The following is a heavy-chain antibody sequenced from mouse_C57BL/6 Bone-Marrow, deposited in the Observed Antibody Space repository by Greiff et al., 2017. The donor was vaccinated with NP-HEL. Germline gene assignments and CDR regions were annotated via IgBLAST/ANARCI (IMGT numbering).Heavy chain of an antibody. V-gene: IGHV1-64*01. CDR1: GYTFTSYW. D-gene: IGHD2-2*01. J-gene: IGHJ4*01. Sequence: QVQLQQPGAELVKPGASVKLSCKASGYTFTSYWMHWVKQRPGQGLEWIGDIYPSSGSTNYNEKFKSKATLTVDKSSSTAYMQLSSLTSEDSAGYYGAVYGYAGYAMDYWGQGTAVTVSS. CDR2: IYPSSGST. CDR3: AVYGYAGYAMDY.